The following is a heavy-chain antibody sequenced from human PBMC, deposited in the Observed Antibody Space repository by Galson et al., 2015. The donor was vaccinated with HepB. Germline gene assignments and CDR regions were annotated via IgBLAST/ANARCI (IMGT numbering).Heavy chain of an antibody. CDR3: AKSLGRTYGGYDWSFDY. CDR1: GYTFTTYY. Sequence: SVKVSCKASGYTFTTYYIHWVRQAPGQGLEWMGLINPSGGSTTYAQNFQGRVTMTRDTSTNTVYMELNSLRSEDTAVYYCAKSLGRTYGGYDWSFDYWGQGTLVTVSS. J-gene: IGHJ4*02. D-gene: IGHD5-12*01. V-gene: IGHV1-46*03. CDR2: INPSGGST.